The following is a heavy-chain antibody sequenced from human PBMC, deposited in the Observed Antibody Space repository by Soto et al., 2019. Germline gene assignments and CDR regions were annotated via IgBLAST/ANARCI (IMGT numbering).Heavy chain of an antibody. V-gene: IGHV3-49*04. CDR3: TGIRITMIVVGEGLDY. D-gene: IGHD3-22*01. Sequence: GGSLRLSCTASGFTFGDYAMSWVRQAPGKGLEWVGFIRSKAYGGTTEYAASVKGRFTISRDDSKSIAYLQMNSLKTEDTAVYYCTGIRITMIVVGEGLDYWGQGTLVTVSS. CDR2: IRSKAYGGTT. CDR1: GFTFGDYA. J-gene: IGHJ4*02.